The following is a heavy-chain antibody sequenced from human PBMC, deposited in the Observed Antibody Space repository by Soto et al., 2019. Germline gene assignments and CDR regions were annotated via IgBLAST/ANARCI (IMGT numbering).Heavy chain of an antibody. V-gene: IGHV1-8*01. CDR3: ARGLLLWFGELLYGGDDAFDI. J-gene: IGHJ3*02. CDR1: GYTFTSYD. CDR2: MNPNSGNT. D-gene: IGHD3-10*01. Sequence: ASVKVSCKASGYTFTSYDINWVRQATGQGLEWMGWMNPNSGNTGYAQKFQGRVTMTRNTPISTAYMELSSLRSEDTAVYYCARGLLLWFGELLYGGDDAFDIWGQGTMVTVSS.